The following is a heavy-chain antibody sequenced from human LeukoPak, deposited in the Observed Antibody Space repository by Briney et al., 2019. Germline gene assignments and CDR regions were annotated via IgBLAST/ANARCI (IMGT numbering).Heavy chain of an antibody. D-gene: IGHD6-19*01. J-gene: IGHJ5*02. CDR3: ARVVVAGGGNWFDP. CDR2: ISPYNGNT. V-gene: IGHV1-18*04. CDR1: GYTFTSYG. Sequence: ASVKVSCKASGYTFTSYGIGWVRQAPGQGLEWMGWISPYNGNTNYAQNLQGRVTMTTDTSTSTAYMELRSLRSDDTAVYYCARVVVAGGGNWFDPWGQGTLVTVSS.